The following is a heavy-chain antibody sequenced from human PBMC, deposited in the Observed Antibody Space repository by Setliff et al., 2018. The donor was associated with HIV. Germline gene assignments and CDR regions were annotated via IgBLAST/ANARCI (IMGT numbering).Heavy chain of an antibody. J-gene: IGHJ3*01. CDR2: IHTSGST. V-gene: IGHV4-4*08. CDR3: ARTGYAFDL. CDR1: GGSMNENH. Sequence: SETLSLTCTVSGGSMNENHWSWIRQSPGKGLEWIAYIHTSGSTYFNPSFVSRVTISIDSSENQSSLKLRSLTAADTAVYFCARTGYAFDLWGPGTMVTVSS.